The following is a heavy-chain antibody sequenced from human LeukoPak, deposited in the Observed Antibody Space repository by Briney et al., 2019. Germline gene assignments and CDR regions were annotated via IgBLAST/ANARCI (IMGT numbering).Heavy chain of an antibody. CDR1: GGSISSSNW. CDR2: IYHSGST. J-gene: IGHJ3*02. V-gene: IGHV4-4*02. D-gene: IGHD3-16*01. Sequence: PSGTLSLTCAVSGGSISSSNWWSWVRQPPGKGLEWIGEIYHSGSTNYNPSLKSRVTISVDTSKNQFSLKLSSVTAADTAVYYCARSPTFHSFSSPLDGAFDIWGQGTMVTVSS. CDR3: ARSPTFHSFSSPLDGAFDI.